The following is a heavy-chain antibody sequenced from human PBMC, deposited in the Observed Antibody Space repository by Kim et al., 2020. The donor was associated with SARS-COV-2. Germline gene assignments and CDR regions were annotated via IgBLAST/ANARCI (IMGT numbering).Heavy chain of an antibody. Sequence: SGSTYYNPSLKSRVTISVDTSKNQFSLKLSSVTAADTAVYYCARDPASDLWGRGTLVTVSS. D-gene: IGHD2-2*01. CDR3: ARDPASDL. J-gene: IGHJ2*01. CDR2: SGST. V-gene: IGHV4-39*07.